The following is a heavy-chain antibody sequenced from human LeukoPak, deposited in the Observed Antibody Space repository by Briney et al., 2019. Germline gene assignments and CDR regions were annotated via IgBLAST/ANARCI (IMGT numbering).Heavy chain of an antibody. Sequence: PSETLSLTCAVYGGSFSGYYWSWIRQPPGKGLEWIGEINHSGSTNYNPSLKSRVTISVDTSKNQFSLKLSSVTAADTAVYYCAMGGGYYFDYWGQGTLVTVSS. CDR3: AMGGGYYFDY. CDR1: GGSFSGYY. V-gene: IGHV4-34*01. D-gene: IGHD2-15*01. CDR2: INHSGST. J-gene: IGHJ4*02.